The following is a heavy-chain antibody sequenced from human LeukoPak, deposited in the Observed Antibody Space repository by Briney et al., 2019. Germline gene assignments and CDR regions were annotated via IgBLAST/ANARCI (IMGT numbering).Heavy chain of an antibody. Sequence: GATVKVSCKASGYTFTDYYMHWVQQAPGKGLEWMGRVDPEDGETIYAEKFQGRVIITADTSTDTAYMGLSSLRSEDTAVYYCATDFDSKAPWGQGTLVTVSS. CDR1: GYTFTDYY. V-gene: IGHV1-69-2*01. CDR3: ATDFDSKAP. CDR2: VDPEDGET. J-gene: IGHJ4*02. D-gene: IGHD3-22*01.